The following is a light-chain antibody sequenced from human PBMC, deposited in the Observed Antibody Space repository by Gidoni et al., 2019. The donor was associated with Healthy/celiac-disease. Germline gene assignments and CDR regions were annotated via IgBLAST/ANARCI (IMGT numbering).Light chain of an antibody. V-gene: IGKV3-11*01. CDR1: QSVSSY. Sequence: EMVLTQSPPTLSLSPGERATLSCRASQSVSSYLAWYQQKPGQAPRLLIYDASTRATGIPARFSGSGSGTDFTLTISSLEPEDFAVYYCQQRSNWPPVFTFGPGTKVDIK. CDR3: QQRSNWPPVFT. J-gene: IGKJ3*01. CDR2: DAS.